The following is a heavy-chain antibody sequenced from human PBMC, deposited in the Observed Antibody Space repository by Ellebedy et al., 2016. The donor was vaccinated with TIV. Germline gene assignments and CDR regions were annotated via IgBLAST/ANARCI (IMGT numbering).Heavy chain of an antibody. J-gene: IGHJ4*02. Sequence: SETLSLTXSVYGVSYSAYFWSWVRQSPGKGLEWIGQINQSGRTNYNPSLKSRVIISIDRSKKQFSLKVVSVTAADTAIYYCASDRGIRGSPEYWGQGTLVTVSS. CDR1: GVSYSAYF. D-gene: IGHD3-16*01. CDR2: INQSGRT. V-gene: IGHV4-34*01. CDR3: ASDRGIRGSPEY.